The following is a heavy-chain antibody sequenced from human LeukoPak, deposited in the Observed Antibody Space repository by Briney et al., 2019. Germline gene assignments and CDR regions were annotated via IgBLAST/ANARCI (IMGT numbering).Heavy chain of an antibody. Sequence: QPGGSLRLSCAASGFTFSSYSMNWVRQAPGKGLEWVAFIRYDGSNKYYADSVKGRFTISRDNSKNTLYLQMNSLRAEDTAVYYCANSRKTHYDILTGYSEYFQHWGQGTLVTVSS. J-gene: IGHJ1*01. CDR3: ANSRKTHYDILTGYSEYFQH. CDR1: GFTFSSYS. V-gene: IGHV3-30*02. CDR2: IRYDGSNK. D-gene: IGHD3-9*01.